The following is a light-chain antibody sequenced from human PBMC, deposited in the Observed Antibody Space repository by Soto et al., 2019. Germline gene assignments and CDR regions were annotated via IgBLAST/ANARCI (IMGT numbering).Light chain of an antibody. Sequence: EIVLTQSPGILYLSPGDRATLSCRASQTISSGFLAWYQQKVGQAPRLLIYDASNRATGVPDRFSGSESGTDFTLTISRLEPEDFATYYCQQYHSYSYTFGQGTRLEIK. V-gene: IGKV3-20*01. J-gene: IGKJ5*01. CDR1: QTISSGF. CDR3: QQYHSYSYT. CDR2: DAS.